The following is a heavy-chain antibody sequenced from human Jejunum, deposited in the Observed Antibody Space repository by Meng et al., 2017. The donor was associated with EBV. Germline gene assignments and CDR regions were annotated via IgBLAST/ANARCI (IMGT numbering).Heavy chain of an antibody. V-gene: IGHV1-3*01. CDR2: SKGGNGNT. J-gene: IGHJ4*02. CDR1: GYTFSSYA. CDR3: ARDKPGDGQLGAFDY. D-gene: IGHD7-27*01. Sequence: VQSGAEVKKPGASVKVSCKASGYTFSSYAIHRLRQAPGQGLEWVGYSKGGNGNTKYSQKFQGRVTITRDTPATTAYMELSGLGSEDTAVYYCARDKPGDGQLGAFDYWGQGTLVTVSS.